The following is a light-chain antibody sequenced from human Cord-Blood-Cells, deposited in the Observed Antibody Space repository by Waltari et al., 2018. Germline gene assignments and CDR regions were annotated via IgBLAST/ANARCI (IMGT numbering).Light chain of an antibody. CDR2: DVS. CDR3: CSYAGSYNVV. CDR1: SSDVGGYNY. V-gene: IGLV2-11*01. J-gene: IGLJ2*01. Sequence: QSALTQPRSVYGSPGQSVTISCTGTSSDVGGYNYVSWYQQHPGKAPKLMIYDVSKRPAGVPYRFSGSKSGNTASLTISGLQAEDEADYYCCSYAGSYNVVFGGGTKLTVL.